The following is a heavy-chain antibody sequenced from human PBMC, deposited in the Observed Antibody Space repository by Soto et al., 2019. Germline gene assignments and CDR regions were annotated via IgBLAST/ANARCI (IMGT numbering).Heavy chain of an antibody. CDR3: ARDRLRGYDSSGFYS. Sequence: QVQLVQSGSQLRKPGASVKVSCETSGYAFSSYGLHWVRQAPGQGLEWMGWINPYNGNRNYAPKFEYRLTMTSATSTNTVYMELRSLKSDDTAIYFCARDRLRGYDSSGFYSWGQGTLVTVSS. CDR1: GYAFSSYG. V-gene: IGHV1-18*01. J-gene: IGHJ4*02. CDR2: INPYNGNR. D-gene: IGHD3-22*01.